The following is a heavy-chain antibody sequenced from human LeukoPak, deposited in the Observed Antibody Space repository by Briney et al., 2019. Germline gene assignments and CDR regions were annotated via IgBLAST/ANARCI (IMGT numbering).Heavy chain of an antibody. CDR1: GFTFSSYA. Sequence: GGSLRLSCAASGFTFSSYAMHWVRRAPGKGLEWVAVISYDGSNKYYADSVKGRFTISRDNSKNTLYLQMNSLRAEDTAVYYCARDPGDGDYYYYGMDVWGQGTTVTVSS. CDR3: ARDPGDGDYYYYGMDV. CDR2: ISYDGSNK. V-gene: IGHV3-30-3*01. D-gene: IGHD3-16*01. J-gene: IGHJ6*02.